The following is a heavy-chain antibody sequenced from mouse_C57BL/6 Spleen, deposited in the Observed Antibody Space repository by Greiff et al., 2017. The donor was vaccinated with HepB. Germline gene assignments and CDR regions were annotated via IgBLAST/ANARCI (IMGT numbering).Heavy chain of an antibody. CDR3: ARQLRFYYYAMDY. D-gene: IGHD3-2*02. V-gene: IGHV2-6-1*01. CDR2: IWSDGST. CDR1: GFSLTSYG. J-gene: IGHJ4*01. Sequence: VQRVESGPGLVAPSQSLSITCTVSGFSLTSYGIHWVRQPPGKGLEWLVVIWSDGSTTYNSALKSRLSISKDNSKSQVFLKMNSLQTDDTAMYYCARQLRFYYYAMDYWGQGTSVTVSS.